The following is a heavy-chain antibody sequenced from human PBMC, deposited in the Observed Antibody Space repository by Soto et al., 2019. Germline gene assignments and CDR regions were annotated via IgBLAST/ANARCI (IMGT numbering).Heavy chain of an antibody. V-gene: IGHV4-30-4*01. CDR1: GASINNNDYY. Sequence: PSLTCTVSGASINNNDYYWSWIRQTPGKGLEWIGYVYYSGTTDYIPSLKSRLSMSIDKSQNQFTLKLNSVTAADTATYYCARMSYFYDKWYFDLWGRGTLVTVSS. CDR2: VYYSGTT. J-gene: IGHJ2*01. D-gene: IGHD3-22*01. CDR3: ARMSYFYDKWYFDL.